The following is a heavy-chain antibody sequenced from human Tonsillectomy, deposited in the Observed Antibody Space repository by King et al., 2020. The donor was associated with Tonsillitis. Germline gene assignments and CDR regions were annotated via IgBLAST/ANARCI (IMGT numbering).Heavy chain of an antibody. J-gene: IGHJ4*02. CDR2: FVSLIDTT. CDR3: ARSIGYTDS. V-gene: IGHV1-69*04. D-gene: IGHD5-12*01. CDR1: GGTFSGYV. Sequence: VQLVQSAAEVKKPGSSVTVSCKASGGTFSGYVIHWVRQAPGQRFEWRGRFVSLIDTTDYAQKFQGRVTFTVDKSTSTTYMELGSLRSDDTAVYYCARSIGYTDSGGPGTLVSVSS.